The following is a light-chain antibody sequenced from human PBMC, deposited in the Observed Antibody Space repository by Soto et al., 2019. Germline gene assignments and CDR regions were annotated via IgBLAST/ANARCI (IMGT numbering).Light chain of an antibody. CDR2: DTN. Sequence: QAVVTQDPSLTVSPGGTVTLTCGSSTGAVTSGHYPYWFQQKPGQAPRTLIYDTNNKHSWTPARFSGSLLGGKAALTLSGAQPEDEAEYYCLLSYSGPVVFGGGTKVTVL. V-gene: IGLV7-46*01. CDR3: LLSYSGPVV. J-gene: IGLJ2*01. CDR1: TGAVTSGHY.